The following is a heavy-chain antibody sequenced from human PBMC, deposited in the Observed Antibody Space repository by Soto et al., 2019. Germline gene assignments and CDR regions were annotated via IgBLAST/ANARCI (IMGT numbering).Heavy chain of an antibody. Sequence: QVQLVESGGGGVQPGRSLRLSCVASGFTFSTYGIHWVRQAPGKGLEWVAVISYHGNKEHYADFVKGRFTISRDNSKNAVYLQMNGLRGDDTAVYYCAKDQAGTENCHFGLDVWGHGTTVTVSS. CDR1: GFTFSTYG. CDR3: AKDQAGTENCHFGLDV. J-gene: IGHJ6*02. D-gene: IGHD6-13*01. V-gene: IGHV3-30*18. CDR2: ISYHGNKE.